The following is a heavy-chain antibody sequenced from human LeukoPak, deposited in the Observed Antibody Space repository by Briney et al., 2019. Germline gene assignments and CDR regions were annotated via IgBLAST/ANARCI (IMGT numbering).Heavy chain of an antibody. J-gene: IGHJ4*02. D-gene: IGHD6-13*01. CDR1: GYTFTGYY. Sequence: ASVKVSCKASGYTFTGYYMHWVRQAPGQGLEWMGWINPNSGGTNYAQKFQGRVTMTRDTSISTAYMELSSLKASDTAMYYCASTGQYSSTQPFDYWGQGTLVTVSS. CDR3: ASTGQYSSTQPFDY. CDR2: INPNSGGT. V-gene: IGHV1-2*02.